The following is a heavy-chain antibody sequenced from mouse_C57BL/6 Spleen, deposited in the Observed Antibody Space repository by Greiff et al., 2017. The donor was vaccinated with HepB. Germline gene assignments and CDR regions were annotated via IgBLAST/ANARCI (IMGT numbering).Heavy chain of an antibody. V-gene: IGHV14-4*01. CDR2: IDPENGDT. CDR1: GFNIKDDY. J-gene: IGHJ3*01. D-gene: IGHD2-12*01. CDR3: TIYYSWFAY. Sequence: EVQLQQSGAELVRPGASVKLSCTASGFNIKDDYMHWVKQRPEQGLEWIGWIDPENGDTEYASKFQGKATITADTSSHTAYLQLSSLTSEDTAVYYCTIYYSWFAYWGQGTLVTVSA.